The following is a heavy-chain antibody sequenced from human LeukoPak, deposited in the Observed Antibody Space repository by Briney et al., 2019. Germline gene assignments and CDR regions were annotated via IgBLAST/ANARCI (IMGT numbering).Heavy chain of an antibody. CDR2: IYTSGST. CDR3: AACPWGRGSCFFDY. D-gene: IGHD2-15*01. V-gene: IGHV4-4*07. CDR1: GGSISSYY. Sequence: SETLSLTCTVSGGSISSYYWSWIRQPAGKGLEWIGRIYTSGSTNYNPSLKSRVTMSVDTSKNQFSLKLSSVTAADTAVYYCAACPWGRGSCFFDYWGQGTLVTVSS. J-gene: IGHJ4*02.